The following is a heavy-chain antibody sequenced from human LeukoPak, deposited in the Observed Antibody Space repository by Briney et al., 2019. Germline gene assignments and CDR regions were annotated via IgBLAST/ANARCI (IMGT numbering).Heavy chain of an antibody. CDR1: GGSISSYY. V-gene: IGHV4-59*12. D-gene: IGHD3-22*01. J-gene: IGHJ3*02. CDR3: ARVSQYYDSSGYSYAFDI. Sequence: SETLSLTCTVSGGSISSYYWSWIRQPPGKGLEWIGSIYYRGSTYYNPSLQSRITMSVDTSKDQFSLKLSSVTAADTAIYYCARVSQYYDSSGYSYAFDIWGQGTMVTVSS. CDR2: IYYRGST.